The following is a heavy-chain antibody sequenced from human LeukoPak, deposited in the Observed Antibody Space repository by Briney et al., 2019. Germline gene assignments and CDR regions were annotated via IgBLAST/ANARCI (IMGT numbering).Heavy chain of an antibody. CDR1: GFTFSSYA. CDR2: ISYDGSNK. V-gene: IGHV3-30*04. Sequence: PGGSLRLSCAASGFTFSSYAMHWVRQAPGKGLEWVAVISYDGSNKYYADSVKGRFTISRDNSKNTLYLQMNSLRAEDTAVYYCASPSTLGSGEYWGQGTLVTVSS. CDR3: ASPSTLGSGEY. J-gene: IGHJ4*02. D-gene: IGHD3-10*01.